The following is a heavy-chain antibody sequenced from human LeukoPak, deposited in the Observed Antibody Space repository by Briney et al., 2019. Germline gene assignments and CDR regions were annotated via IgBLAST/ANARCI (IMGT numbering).Heavy chain of an antibody. D-gene: IGHD1-26*01. CDR1: GYTFTSYA. V-gene: IGHV1-3*01. J-gene: IGHJ4*02. CDR3: ARDRRYSGSSFDY. Sequence: GASVKVSCKASGYTFTSYAMHWVRQAPGQRLEWMGWINAGNGNTKYLQKFQGRVTITRDTSASTAYMGLRSLRSDDTAVYYCARDRRYSGSSFDYWGQGTLVTVSS. CDR2: INAGNGNT.